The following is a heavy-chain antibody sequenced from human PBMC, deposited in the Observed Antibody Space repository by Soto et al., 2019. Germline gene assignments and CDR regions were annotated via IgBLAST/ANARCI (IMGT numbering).Heavy chain of an antibody. J-gene: IGHJ4*01. D-gene: IGHD6-13*01. Sequence: GNRSLTYAVSGDSVSSRFWWSWVRQSNGKGLEWIGEIYHSGSANYNPSLKSRVTMSVDNSNNQFSLKLNSVTAADTAVYYCARYNAASGTYYFDYWGQGTLVTVSS. V-gene: IGHV4-4*02. CDR2: IYHSGSA. CDR1: GDSVSSRFW. CDR3: ARYNAASGTYYFDY.